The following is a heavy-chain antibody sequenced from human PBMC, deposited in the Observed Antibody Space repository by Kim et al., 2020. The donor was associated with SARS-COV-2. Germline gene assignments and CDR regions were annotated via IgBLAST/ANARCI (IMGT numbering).Heavy chain of an antibody. V-gene: IGHV1-24*01. CDR2: FDPEDGET. J-gene: IGHJ4*02. D-gene: IGHD3-10*01. CDR3: ATPNYYGSGRQYYFDY. CDR1: GYTLTELS. Sequence: ASVKVSCKVSGYTLTELSMHWVRQAPGKGLEWMGGFDPEDGETIYAQKFQGRVTMTEDTSTDTAYMELSSLRSEDTAVYYCATPNYYGSGRQYYFDYWGQGTLVTVSS.